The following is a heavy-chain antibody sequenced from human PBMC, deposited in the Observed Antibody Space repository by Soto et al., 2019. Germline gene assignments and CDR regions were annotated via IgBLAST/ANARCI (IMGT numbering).Heavy chain of an antibody. V-gene: IGHV3-23*01. D-gene: IGHD2-15*01. CDR2: ISGGGDSA. CDR1: GFTFSRHA. CDR3: AKAGGSTWDYGMDV. J-gene: IGHJ6*02. Sequence: GESLKISCAASGFTFSRHAMSWVRQAPGKGLEWVSAISGGGDSAYHADSVKGRFTISRDNSKNTLFLQMNSLRAEDTALYYCAKAGGSTWDYGMDVWGQGTTVTVSS.